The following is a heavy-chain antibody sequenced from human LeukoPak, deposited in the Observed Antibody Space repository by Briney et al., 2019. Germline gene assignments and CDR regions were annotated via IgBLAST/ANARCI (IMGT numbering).Heavy chain of an antibody. J-gene: IGHJ4*02. V-gene: IGHV1-2*06. CDR1: GYTFTGYY. D-gene: IGHD3-22*01. Sequence: ASVKVSCKASGYTFTGYYMHWVRQAPGQGLEWVGRINPNSGGTNYAEKVQGRVTMTRDTSINTAYMDLSRLRSDDTAVYYCARGRNSVYYFNVVAPSYFDYWGQGTLVTVSS. CDR2: INPNSGGT. CDR3: ARGRNSVYYFNVVAPSYFDY.